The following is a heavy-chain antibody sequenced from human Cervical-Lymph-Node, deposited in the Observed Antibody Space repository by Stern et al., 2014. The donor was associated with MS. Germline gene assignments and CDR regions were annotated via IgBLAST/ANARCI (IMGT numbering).Heavy chain of an antibody. CDR2: IYYSGTT. Sequence: VQLEESGPGLVKPSETLSLTCSVSGGSISRSTYYWGWIRQPPGKGLEWIGSIYYSGTTYYNPSLKSRVTIDPSTHQFPLWLNSVTAADTAVYYCARHDGWLPHYWSQGTLVTVSS. V-gene: IGHV4-39*01. CDR3: ARHDGWLPHY. J-gene: IGHJ4*02. D-gene: IGHD5-12*01. CDR1: GGSISRSTYY.